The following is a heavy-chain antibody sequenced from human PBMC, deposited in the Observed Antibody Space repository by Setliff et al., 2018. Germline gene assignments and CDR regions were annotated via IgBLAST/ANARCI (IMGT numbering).Heavy chain of an antibody. Sequence: SETLSLTCNVFGDSMYGYYWSWIRQPPGEGLEWIGYIYKSGTTKYNPSLGSRISTSVDTSKNQFSLNLNYVTTADTAVYYCARDQFSSGWYGAPESYFDRWGQGVLVTVSS. CDR1: GDSMYGYY. CDR3: ARDQFSSGWYGAPESYFDR. D-gene: IGHD6-19*01. CDR2: IYKSGTT. J-gene: IGHJ4*02. V-gene: IGHV4-59*01.